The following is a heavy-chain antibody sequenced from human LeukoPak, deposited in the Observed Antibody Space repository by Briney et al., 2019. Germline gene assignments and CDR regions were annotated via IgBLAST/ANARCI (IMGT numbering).Heavy chain of an antibody. J-gene: IGHJ6*03. V-gene: IGHV1-8*01. D-gene: IGHD2-2*01. Sequence: APVKVSCKASGYTFTSYDINWVRQATGQGLEWMGWMNPNSGNTGYAQKFQGRVTMTRNTSISTAYMELSSLRSEDTAVYYCARAPLRYCSSTSCYRGIGRYYYYYMDVWGKGTTVTVSS. CDR2: MNPNSGNT. CDR1: GYTFTSYD. CDR3: ARAPLRYCSSTSCYRGIGRYYYYYMDV.